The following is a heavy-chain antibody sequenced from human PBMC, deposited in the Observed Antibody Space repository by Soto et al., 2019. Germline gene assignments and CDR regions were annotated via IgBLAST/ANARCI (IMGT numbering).Heavy chain of an antibody. Sequence: QPGGSLRLSCAASGFTFSHFSLYWVRQAPGKGLKWISYISSRSTTIYSADSVKGRFTISRDDSKNSLYLQMDSLRAEDSGVYYCARAMVRGPYIYYGMDVWGQGTTVTVSS. CDR3: ARAMVRGPYIYYGMDV. D-gene: IGHD3-10*01. CDR2: ISSRSTTI. CDR1: GFTFSHFS. J-gene: IGHJ6*02. V-gene: IGHV3-48*01.